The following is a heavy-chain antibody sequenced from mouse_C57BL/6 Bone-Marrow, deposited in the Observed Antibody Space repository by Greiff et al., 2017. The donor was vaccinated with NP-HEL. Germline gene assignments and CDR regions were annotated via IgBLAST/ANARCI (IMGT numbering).Heavy chain of an antibody. CDR2: IYPGDGDT. D-gene: IGHD1-1*01. V-gene: IGHV1-80*01. CDR3: APNYYGFYAMDY. J-gene: IGHJ4*01. Sequence: LQESGAELVKPGASVKISCKASGYAFSSYWMNWVKQRPGKGLEWIGQIYPGDGDTNYNGKFKGKATLTADKSSSTAYMQLSSLTSEDSAVYFCAPNYYGFYAMDYWGQGTSVTVSS. CDR1: GYAFSSYW.